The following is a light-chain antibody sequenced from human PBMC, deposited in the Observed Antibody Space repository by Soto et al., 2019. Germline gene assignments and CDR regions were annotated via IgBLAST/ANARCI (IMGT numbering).Light chain of an antibody. CDR3: QKYNNAPLT. J-gene: IGKJ4*01. CDR2: ATS. CDR1: QGIAPY. Sequence: DVQMTQSPSSLSAFVGDRVTITCRASQGIAPYLAWFQQKTGKVPKLLIYATSTLQSGVPSRFSGSGSGTDFTLAIRSLQPEDFATYYCQKYNNAPLTFGGGTKVEIK. V-gene: IGKV1-27*01.